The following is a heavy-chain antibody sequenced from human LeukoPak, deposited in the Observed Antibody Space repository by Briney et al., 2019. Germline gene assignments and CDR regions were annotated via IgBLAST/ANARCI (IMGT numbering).Heavy chain of an antibody. Sequence: GASVKVSCKASGYTFTSNAMHWVRQAPGQRLELMGRINAGNGNTKYSQTFQGRVTITRDTSASTAYMELSSLRSEDTAVYYCARDGDSYDYVPFDYWGQGTLVTVSS. D-gene: IGHD3-16*01. J-gene: IGHJ4*02. CDR2: INAGNGNT. V-gene: IGHV1-3*01. CDR1: GYTFTSNA. CDR3: ARDGDSYDYVPFDY.